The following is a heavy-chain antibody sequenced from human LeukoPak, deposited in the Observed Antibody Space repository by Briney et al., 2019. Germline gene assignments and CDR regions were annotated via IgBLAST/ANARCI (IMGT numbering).Heavy chain of an antibody. Sequence: SETLSLTCTVSGGSISSYYWSWIRQPPGKGLDWIGYIYYSGSTNYNPSLKSRVTISVDTSKNQFSLKLSSVTAADTAVYYCARERGPYDILTGYGMDVWGKGTTVTVSS. CDR2: IYYSGST. J-gene: IGHJ6*04. CDR3: ARERGPYDILTGYGMDV. V-gene: IGHV4-59*01. CDR1: GGSISSYY. D-gene: IGHD3-9*01.